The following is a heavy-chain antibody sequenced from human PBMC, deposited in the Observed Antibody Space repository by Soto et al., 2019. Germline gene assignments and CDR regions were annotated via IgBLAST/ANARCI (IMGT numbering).Heavy chain of an antibody. D-gene: IGHD3-22*01. V-gene: IGHV4-30-2*01. CDR3: AREDSSGYYAYFDY. CDR2: IYHSGST. Sequence: SETLSLTCAVSGGSISRGGYSWSWIRQPPGKGLEWIGYIYHSGSTYYNPSLKSRVTISVDRSKNQFSLKLSSVTAADTAVYYCAREDSSGYYAYFDYWGQGTLVTVSS. CDR1: GGSISRGGYS. J-gene: IGHJ4*02.